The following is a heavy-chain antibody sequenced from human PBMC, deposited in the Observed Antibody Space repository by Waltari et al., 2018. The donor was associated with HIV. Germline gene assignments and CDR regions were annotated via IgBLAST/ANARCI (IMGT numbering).Heavy chain of an antibody. D-gene: IGHD2-15*01. CDR1: NVSFKGYY. CDR3: VRNSWGYSGDTGPLPFDL. V-gene: IGHV4-34*01. Sequence: QVQLQQWGSGLLEPSETLSRTCAVYNVSFKGYYWSWIRQAPEKAPEWIGEVDHSGSTNYNPALKSRVIISVDASKNQFSLKLTSVTAADTATYYCVRNSWGYSGDTGPLPFDLWDKGTVVTVSS. J-gene: IGHJ4*02. CDR2: VDHSGST.